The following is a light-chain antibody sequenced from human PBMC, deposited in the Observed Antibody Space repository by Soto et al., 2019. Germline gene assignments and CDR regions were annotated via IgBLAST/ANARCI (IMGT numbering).Light chain of an antibody. CDR1: SSDVGGYDY. V-gene: IGLV2-11*01. J-gene: IGLJ1*01. CDR2: GVS. Sequence: QSVLNQPRSVSGAAGQAVTISCTGTSSDVGGYDYLSWYQQHPGKAPKLLIYGVSERPSGVPDRFSGSKSGSTASLTISGLQAEDEADYYCCSYSDTYTYVFGTGTKVTVL. CDR3: CSYSDTYTYV.